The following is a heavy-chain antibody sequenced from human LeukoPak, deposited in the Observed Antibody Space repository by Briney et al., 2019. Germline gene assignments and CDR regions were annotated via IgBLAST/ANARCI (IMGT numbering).Heavy chain of an antibody. CDR2: IISNGGIT. D-gene: IGHD6-19*01. Sequence: GGSLRLSCAASGFTFSNYAMSWVRQAPGKGLEWVSSIISNGGITYYADSVKGRFTVSRDNSKNTLYLQMNSLRAEDTAVYYCARRSGIAVAGAFDYWGQGTLVTVSS. CDR1: GFTFSNYA. J-gene: IGHJ4*02. CDR3: ARRSGIAVAGAFDY. V-gene: IGHV3-23*01.